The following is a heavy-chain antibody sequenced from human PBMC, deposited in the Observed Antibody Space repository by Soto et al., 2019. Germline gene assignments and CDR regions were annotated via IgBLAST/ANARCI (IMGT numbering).Heavy chain of an antibody. J-gene: IGHJ5*02. CDR1: GGSISSYF. V-gene: IGHV4-59*01. CDR2: IYYSGST. Sequence: PSETLSLTCTVSGGSISSYFWSWIRQPPGKGLEWIGYIYYSGSTNYNPSLKSRVTISVDTSKNQFSLKVSSVTAADTAVYYCARDAYLAYDFWSGYLGFDPWGQGTLVTVSS. CDR3: ARDAYLAYDFWSGYLGFDP. D-gene: IGHD3-3*01.